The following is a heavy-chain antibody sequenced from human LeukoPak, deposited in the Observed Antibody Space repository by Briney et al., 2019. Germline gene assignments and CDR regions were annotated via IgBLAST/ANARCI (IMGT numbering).Heavy chain of an antibody. CDR1: GFTFSNYS. J-gene: IGHJ4*02. Sequence: PGGSLRLSCAGSGFTFSNYSINWVRQAPGKGLEWVSSISPSSHYIYYADSVRGRFTISRDNARNSLYLQMNSLRDEDTAVYYCARDRGYDILTGNFDSWGQGTLVTVSS. CDR2: ISPSSHYI. V-gene: IGHV3-21*04. CDR3: ARDRGYDILTGNFDS. D-gene: IGHD3-9*01.